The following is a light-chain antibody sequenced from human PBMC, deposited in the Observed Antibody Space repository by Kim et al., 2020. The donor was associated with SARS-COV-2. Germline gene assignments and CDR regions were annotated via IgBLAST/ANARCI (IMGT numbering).Light chain of an antibody. Sequence: DIQMTQSPSSVSASIGDRVTITCRASQGIGNWLTWYQQKPGKAPNLLIYAVSILQSGVPSRFSGSVYGTDFTLTISNLQPEDFATYYCHQAKSFPLTFGGGTKVDIK. V-gene: IGKV1-12*01. CDR3: HQAKSFPLT. J-gene: IGKJ4*01. CDR1: QGIGNW. CDR2: AVS.